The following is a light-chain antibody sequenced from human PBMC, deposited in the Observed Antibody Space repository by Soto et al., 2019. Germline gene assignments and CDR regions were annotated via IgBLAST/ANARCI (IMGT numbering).Light chain of an antibody. Sequence: QSALTQPPSASGSPGQSVTISCTGTSSDVGGYNYVSWYQQHPGKAPKLMIYEVSKRPSGVPDRFSGSKSGNTASLTVSGLLAEDEAEYHCSSHAGSNSYVFGIGTKVTVL. CDR1: SSDVGGYNY. J-gene: IGLJ1*01. CDR2: EVS. V-gene: IGLV2-8*01. CDR3: SSHAGSNSYV.